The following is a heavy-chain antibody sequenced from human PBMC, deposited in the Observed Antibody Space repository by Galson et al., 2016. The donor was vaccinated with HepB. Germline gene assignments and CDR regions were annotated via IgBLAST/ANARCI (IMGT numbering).Heavy chain of an antibody. V-gene: IGHV3-30*03. CDR2: ISYDGGIK. D-gene: IGHD2-15*01. CDR1: GITLNDYD. CDR3: AGGSSLWETVVVVDANNVDIDY. Sequence: SLRLSCAASGITLNDYDMHWVRQAPGRGLEWVSLISYDGGIKYYADSVKGRFTISRDNSKNTLYLQMNSLRDEDTAVYYCAGGSSLWETVVVVDANNVDIDYWGQGTLVTVSS. J-gene: IGHJ4*02.